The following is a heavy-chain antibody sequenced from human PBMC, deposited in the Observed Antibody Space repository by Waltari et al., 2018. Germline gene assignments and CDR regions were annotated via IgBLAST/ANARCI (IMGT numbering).Heavy chain of an antibody. D-gene: IGHD5-12*01. CDR3: ARAKRRDGYNTDAFDI. CDR2: IIPILGIA. V-gene: IGHV1-69*02. CDR1: GGTFSSYI. J-gene: IGHJ3*02. Sequence: QVQLVQSGAEVKKPGSSVKVSCKASGGTFSSYIISWVRQAPGQGLEWMGRIIPILGIANYAQKFQGRVTITADKSTSTAYMELSSLRSEDTAVYYCARAKRRDGYNTDAFDIWGQGTMVTVSS.